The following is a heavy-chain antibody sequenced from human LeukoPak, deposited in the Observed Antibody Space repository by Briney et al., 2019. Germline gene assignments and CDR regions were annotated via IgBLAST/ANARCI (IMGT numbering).Heavy chain of an antibody. J-gene: IGHJ4*02. CDR2: VTSSGERT. Sequence: GGSLRLSCVASEFTFSSYDMSWVRQAPGQGLEWVSAVTSSGERTYYADSVKGRFTISRDNSKNTLYLHMNSLRVEDTAVYYCAKLTTMAVAIDYWGQGTRVSVSS. D-gene: IGHD4-11*01. CDR1: EFTFSSYD. V-gene: IGHV3-23*01. CDR3: AKLTTMAVAIDY.